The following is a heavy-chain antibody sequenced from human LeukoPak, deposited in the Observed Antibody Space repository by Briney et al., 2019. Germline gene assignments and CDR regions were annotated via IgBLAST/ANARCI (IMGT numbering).Heavy chain of an antibody. D-gene: IGHD4-23*01. CDR1: GGSISSSNW. Sequence: SETLSLTCAVSGGSISSSNWWSWVRQPPGKGLEWIGSIYYSGSTYYNPSLKSRVTISVDTSKNQFSLKLSSVTAADTAVYYCARVRLRWYPQEPEDDAFDIWGQGTMVTVSS. V-gene: IGHV4-4*02. CDR3: ARVRLRWYPQEPEDDAFDI. J-gene: IGHJ3*02. CDR2: IYYSGST.